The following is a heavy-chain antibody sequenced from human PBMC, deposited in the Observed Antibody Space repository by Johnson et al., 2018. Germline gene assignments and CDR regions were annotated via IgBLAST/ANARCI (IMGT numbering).Heavy chain of an antibody. CDR1: GFPFSSYG. CDR2: ISGSGVGT. D-gene: IGHD1-7*01. CDR3: ARDLNWNYAFDYCYYGMDV. J-gene: IGHJ6*02. V-gene: IGHV3-23*04. Sequence: EVQLVESGGGLVQPGGSLRLSCGASGFPFSSYGMNWVRQAPAKGLEWVSGISGSGVGTYYADSVKGRFIISRENSKNTLYLQMNSLRAEDTAVYYCARDLNWNYAFDYCYYGMDVWGQGTTVTVSS.